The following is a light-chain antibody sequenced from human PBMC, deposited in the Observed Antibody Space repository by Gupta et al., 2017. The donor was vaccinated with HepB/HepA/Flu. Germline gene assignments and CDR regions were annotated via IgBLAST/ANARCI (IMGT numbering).Light chain of an antibody. CDR1: QDISNY. CDR2: DAS. J-gene: IGKJ2*01. V-gene: IGKV1-33*01. CDR3: QQDDNLPHT. Sequence: DIQMTQSPSSLSASVGDRVTITCQASQDISNYLNWYQQKPGKAPKLLIYDASNLETGVPSRFSGSGSGTXFTFTIXSLQPEDIATYYCQQDDNLPHTFGXGTKLETK.